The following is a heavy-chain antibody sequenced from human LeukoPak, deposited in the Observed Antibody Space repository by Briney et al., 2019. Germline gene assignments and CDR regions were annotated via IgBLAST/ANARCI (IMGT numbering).Heavy chain of an antibody. Sequence: GGSLRLSCAASGLTVSSNYMSWVRQAPGKGLEWVSVIYSGGSTYYADSVKGRFTISRDNSKNTLYLQMNSLRAEDTAVYYCARELVAGLFDYWGQGTLVTVSS. V-gene: IGHV3-53*01. CDR3: ARELVAGLFDY. CDR1: GLTVSSNY. CDR2: IYSGGST. J-gene: IGHJ4*02. D-gene: IGHD6-19*01.